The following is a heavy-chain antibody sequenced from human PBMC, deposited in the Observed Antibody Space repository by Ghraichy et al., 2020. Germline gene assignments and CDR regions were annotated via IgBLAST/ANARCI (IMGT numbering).Heavy chain of an antibody. CDR1: GFTFRIHT. D-gene: IGHD3/OR15-3a*01. V-gene: IGHV3-23*01. CDR2: VIGDNGER. CDR3: AKDRTPDGLWDIDF. J-gene: IGHJ2*01. Sequence: GGSLRLSCTASGFTFRIHTMSWVRQAPGKGLEWVSSVIGDNGERSYADSVKGRFAISKDRSRDTLYLELSGLRAEDSAVYYCAKDRTPDGLWDIDFWGRGTQVTVSS.